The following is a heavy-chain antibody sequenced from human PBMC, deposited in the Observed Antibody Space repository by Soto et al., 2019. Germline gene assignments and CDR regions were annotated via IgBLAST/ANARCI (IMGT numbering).Heavy chain of an antibody. CDR3: ARYSTEQWEPGFLASHI. CDR2: IDQSGST. CDR1: GWSFSGYY. D-gene: IGHD6-19*01. V-gene: IGHV4-34*01. J-gene: IGHJ3*02. Sequence: ETLSLTCTFSGWSFSGYYWSWIRQPPGKGLEWIGEIDQSGSTNYNPSLKGRVITSVDTSKNQFSLKLSSVTAADTAVYYCARYSTEQWEPGFLASHIWGQGTMVIVAS.